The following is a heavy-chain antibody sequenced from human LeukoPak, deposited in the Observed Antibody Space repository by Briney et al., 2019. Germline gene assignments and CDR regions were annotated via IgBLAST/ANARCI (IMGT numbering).Heavy chain of an antibody. Sequence: PSETLSLTCTVSGDSISNTSFYWGWIRQPPGKGLEWIGSMYYIGSTFYNPSLMSRVTISVDTSKNQFFLKLNSVTAADTAVYYCARGTHYYDSTSNAFDVWGQGTMVTVSS. J-gene: IGHJ3*01. D-gene: IGHD3-22*01. CDR2: MYYIGST. CDR3: ARGTHYYDSTSNAFDV. V-gene: IGHV4-39*07. CDR1: GDSISNTSFY.